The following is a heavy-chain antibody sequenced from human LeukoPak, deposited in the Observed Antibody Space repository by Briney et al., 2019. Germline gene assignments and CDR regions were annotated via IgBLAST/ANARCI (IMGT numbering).Heavy chain of an antibody. J-gene: IGHJ4*02. D-gene: IGHD3-10*01. CDR2: IYYSGST. CDR1: GGSISSGDYY. CDR3: AREGHSMVRGVIDDY. Sequence: SQALSLTCTVSGGSISSGDYYWSWIRQPPGKGLEWIGYIYYSGSTYYNPSLKSRVTISVDTSKNQFSLKLSSVTAADTAVYYCAREGHSMVRGVIDDYWGQGTLVTVSS. V-gene: IGHV4-30-4*08.